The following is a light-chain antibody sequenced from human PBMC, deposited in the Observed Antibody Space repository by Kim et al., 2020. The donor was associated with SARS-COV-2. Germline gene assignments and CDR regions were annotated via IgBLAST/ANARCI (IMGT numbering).Light chain of an antibody. CDR2: GAS. Sequence: EIVMTQSPATLSVSPGERATLSCRASQYISNYLAWYQVKPGQPPRLLIYGASARATGVTARYSGGGSGTEFTLTISSLQSEDFAVYYCQQYNDWPLLTFGGGTKLEI. CDR1: QYISNY. CDR3: QQYNDWPLLT. V-gene: IGKV3D-15*01. J-gene: IGKJ4*01.